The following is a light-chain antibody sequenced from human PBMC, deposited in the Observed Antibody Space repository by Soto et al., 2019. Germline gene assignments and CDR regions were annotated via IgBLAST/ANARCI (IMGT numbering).Light chain of an antibody. CDR1: QRVSSSY. Sequence: EIVLTQSPGTLSLSPGERAALSCRASQRVSSSYLAWYQQKPGQAPRLLIYGASSRATGIPDRFSGSGSETDFTLNISRLEPEDFAVYYCQKYGSSPLTFGGGNTVEIK. CDR2: GAS. J-gene: IGKJ4*01. V-gene: IGKV3-20*01. CDR3: QKYGSSPLT.